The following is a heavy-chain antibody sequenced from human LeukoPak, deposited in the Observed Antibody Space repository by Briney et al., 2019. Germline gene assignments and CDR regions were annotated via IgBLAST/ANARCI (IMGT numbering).Heavy chain of an antibody. CDR1: GYSISSGYY. V-gene: IGHV4-38-2*01. CDR3: ARHYDSSGYSHFDY. Sequence: SETLSLTCAVSGYSISSGYYWGWIRQPPGKGLEWIGSIYHTGNTYYNPSLKSRVTISVDTSKDQFSLKLSSVTAADTAVYYCARHYDSSGYSHFDYWGRGTLVTVSS. D-gene: IGHD3-22*01. CDR2: IYHTGNT. J-gene: IGHJ4*02.